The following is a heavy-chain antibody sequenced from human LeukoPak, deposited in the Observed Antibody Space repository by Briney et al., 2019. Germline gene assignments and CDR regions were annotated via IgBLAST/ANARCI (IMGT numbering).Heavy chain of an antibody. CDR2: IWSGGSNK. D-gene: IGHD3-16*01. CDR1: GFPFSSYG. V-gene: IGHV3-33*06. CDR3: AKDWGTIGRENAFDI. J-gene: IGHJ3*02. Sequence: GGSLRLSCAASGFPFSSYGLHWVRQAPGKGLEWVAVIWSGGSNKYYADSVKGRFTISRDNSKNTLYLQMNSLRAKDTAVYYCAKDWGTIGRENAFDIWGQGTMVTVSS.